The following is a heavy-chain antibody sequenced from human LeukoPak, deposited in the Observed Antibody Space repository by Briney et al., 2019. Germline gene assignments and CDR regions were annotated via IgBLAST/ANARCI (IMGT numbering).Heavy chain of an antibody. J-gene: IGHJ5*02. CDR2: IYASGST. Sequence: TSQTLSLTCTVSGDSITSDTYYWSWIRQPAGKGLEWIGRIYASGSTTYNASLKSRVTISVDPSKNQFSLKLSSVTAADTAVYYCAGARRYCSGGSCYNWFDPWGQGTLVTVSS. CDR1: GDSITSDTYY. D-gene: IGHD2-15*01. V-gene: IGHV4-61*02. CDR3: AGARRYCSGGSCYNWFDP.